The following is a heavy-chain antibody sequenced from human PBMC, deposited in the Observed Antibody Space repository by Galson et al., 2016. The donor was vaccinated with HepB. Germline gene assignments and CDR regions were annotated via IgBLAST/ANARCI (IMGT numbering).Heavy chain of an antibody. V-gene: IGHV3-73*01. CDR2: IRSKANNYAT. J-gene: IGHJ4*02. Sequence: SLRLSCAASGFTFSGSAMHWVRQASGKGLEWVGRIRSKANNYATAYAASVKGRFTISRDNSKNTLHLQMSSLRSDDTAVYYCASDHNWGTENRGQGTLVTVSS. CDR3: ASDHNWGTEN. D-gene: IGHD2-8*02. CDR1: GFTFSGSA.